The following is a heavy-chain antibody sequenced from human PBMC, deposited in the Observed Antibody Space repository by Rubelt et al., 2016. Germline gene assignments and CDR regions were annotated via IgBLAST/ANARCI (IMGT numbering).Heavy chain of an antibody. D-gene: IGHD6-13*01. CDR1: GGSISSYY. V-gene: IGHV4-59*12. CDR2: INHSGST. Sequence: QVQLQESGPGLVKPSETLSLTCTVSGGSISSYYWSWIRQPPGKGLEWIGEINHSGSTNYNPSLKSGFTISVDTSKNQFSLKLSSVTAADTAVYYCARCPPKRHSSSLYYFDYWGQGTLVTVSS. J-gene: IGHJ4*02. CDR3: ARCPPKRHSSSLYYFDY.